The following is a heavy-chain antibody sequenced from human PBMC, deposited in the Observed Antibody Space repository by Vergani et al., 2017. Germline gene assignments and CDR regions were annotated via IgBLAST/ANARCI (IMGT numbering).Heavy chain of an antibody. D-gene: IGHD6-19*01. V-gene: IGHV4-59*01. CDR2: IYYSGST. J-gene: IGHJ3*02. CDR1: GGSISSYY. Sequence: QVQLQESGPGLVKPSETLSLTCTVSGGSISSYYWSWIRQPPGQGLEWIGYIYYSGSTNYNPSLKSRVTISVDTSKNQFSLKLSSVTAADTAVYYCARVAPKVPIAVAGTAVSEIGGQGTMVTVSS. CDR3: ARVAPKVPIAVAGTAVSEI.